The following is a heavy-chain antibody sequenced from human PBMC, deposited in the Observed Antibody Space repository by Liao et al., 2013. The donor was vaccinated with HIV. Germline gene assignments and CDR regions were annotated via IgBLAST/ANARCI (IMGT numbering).Heavy chain of an antibody. D-gene: IGHD2/OR15-2a*01. CDR2: INHSGST. J-gene: IGHJ3*01. CDR1: GGSFSGYW. CDR3: ARGSPSLYDGFDF. Sequence: QVQLQQWGAGLLRPSETLSLTCAVYGGSFSGYWWSWIRESPGKGLEWIGEINHSGSTNYNPSLKSRVTVSMDKSKNQFSLKVTSVTAADTTLYYCARGSPSLYDGFDFWGRGTMVTVSS. V-gene: IGHV4-34*01.